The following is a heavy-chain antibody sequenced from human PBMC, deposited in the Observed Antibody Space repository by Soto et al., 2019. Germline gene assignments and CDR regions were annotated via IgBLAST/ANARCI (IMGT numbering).Heavy chain of an antibody. CDR3: AGGWVGTGSRYFRF. Sequence: QVQLQQWGAGLLKPSETLSLTCAVYGESFSGYYWSWIRQPPGKGLEWIGEINRSRSTNHNPSLKSRVTLAVDTSKNQFSLTLSSVTAADTAVYYCAGGWVGTGSRYFRFWGQGPLVTVSS. V-gene: IGHV4-34*01. J-gene: IGHJ4*02. CDR1: GESFSGYY. CDR2: INRSRST. D-gene: IGHD2-21*01.